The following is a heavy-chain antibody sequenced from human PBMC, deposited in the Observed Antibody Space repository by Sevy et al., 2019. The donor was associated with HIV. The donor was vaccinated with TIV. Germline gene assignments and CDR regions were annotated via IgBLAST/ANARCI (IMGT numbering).Heavy chain of an antibody. CDR3: ARDGIFSGTVWFGELLSYYYGMDV. V-gene: IGHV3-21*01. CDR2: ISSSSSYI. CDR1: GFTFSSYS. J-gene: IGHJ6*02. D-gene: IGHD3-10*01. Sequence: GGSLRLSCAASGFTFSSYSMNWVRQAPGKGLEWVSSISSSSSYIYYADSVKGRFTISRDNAKNSLYLQMTSLRAEDTAVYYCARDGIFSGTVWFGELLSYYYGMDVWGQGTTVTVSS.